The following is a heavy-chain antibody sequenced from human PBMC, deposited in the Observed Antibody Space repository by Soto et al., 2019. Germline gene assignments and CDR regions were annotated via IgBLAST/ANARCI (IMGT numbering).Heavy chain of an antibody. D-gene: IGHD7-27*01. J-gene: IGHJ4*02. CDR1: GFTVSTSY. V-gene: IGHV3-30*18. CDR3: AKALGNLSPKSYNY. CDR2: NSYDGSNK. Sequence: LRLSCAASGFTVSTSYMHWVRQAPGKGLEWVAFNSYDGSNKYYADSVKGRFTISRDSSKKTLYLQMNSLRPEDTAVYYCAKALGNLSPKSYNYWGREPRVTVS.